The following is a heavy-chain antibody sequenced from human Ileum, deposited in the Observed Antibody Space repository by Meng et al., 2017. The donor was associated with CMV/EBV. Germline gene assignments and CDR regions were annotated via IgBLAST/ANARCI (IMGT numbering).Heavy chain of an antibody. J-gene: IGHJ4*02. V-gene: IGHV3-21*01. D-gene: IGHD4/OR15-4a*01. CDR3: ARDWSDYGVVDY. CDR1: GFTFSSYT. CDR2: TSASSTYI. Sequence: AASGFTFSSYTMSWVRQAPGRGLEWVSSTSASSTYIYYADSLKGRFTISRDNAKNSLYLQMNSLTAEDTAVYYCARDWSDYGVVDYWGQGTLVTVSS.